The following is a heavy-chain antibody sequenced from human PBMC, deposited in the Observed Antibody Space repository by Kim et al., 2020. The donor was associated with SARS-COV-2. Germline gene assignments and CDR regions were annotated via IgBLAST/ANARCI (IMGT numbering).Heavy chain of an antibody. J-gene: IGHJ4*01. D-gene: IGHD3-9*01. CDR3: XKGXXXGYFDWFQYSYFDH. Sequence: GGSLRLSCAASGFNFDSFGIHWVRQAPGKGLEWVAVISKDGGDAYFADSVKGRFTTSXNNSKTAVFLEXXXXGPEDTAVYFXXKGXXXGYFDWFQYSYFDHGGXXXXVTVS. CDR1: GFNFDSFG. CDR2: ISKDGGDA. V-gene: IGHV3-33*05.